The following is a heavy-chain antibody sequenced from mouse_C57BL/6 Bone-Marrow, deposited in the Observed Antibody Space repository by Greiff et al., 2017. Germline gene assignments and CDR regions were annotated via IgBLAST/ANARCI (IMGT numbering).Heavy chain of an antibody. Sequence: EVQLVESGAELVRPGASVKLSCTASGFNIKDDYMHWVKQRPEQGLEWIGWIDPENGDTEYASKFQGKATITADTSSNTAYLQLSSLTSEDTAVYYCTPFHYYGSSPFAYWGQGTLVTVSA. D-gene: IGHD1-1*01. CDR2: IDPENGDT. CDR1: GFNIKDDY. V-gene: IGHV14-4*01. J-gene: IGHJ3*01. CDR3: TPFHYYGSSPFAY.